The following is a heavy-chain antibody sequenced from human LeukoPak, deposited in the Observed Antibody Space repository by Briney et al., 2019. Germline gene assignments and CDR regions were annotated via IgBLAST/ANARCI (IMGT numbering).Heavy chain of an antibody. CDR3: ARLDYDFWSGSARWFDP. CDR1: GGSFSGYY. V-gene: IGHV4-34*01. Sequence: PSETLSLTCAVYGGSFSGYYWSWIRQPPGKGLEWIGEINHSGSTNYNPSLKSRVTISVDTSKNQFSLKLSSVTAADTAVYYCARLDYDFWSGSARWFDPWGQGTLVTVSS. CDR2: INHSGST. D-gene: IGHD3-3*01. J-gene: IGHJ5*02.